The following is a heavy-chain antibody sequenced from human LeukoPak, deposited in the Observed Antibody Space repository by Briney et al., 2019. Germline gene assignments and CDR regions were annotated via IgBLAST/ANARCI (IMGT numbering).Heavy chain of an antibody. J-gene: IGHJ4*02. CDR1: GFTFSSYA. Sequence: GGSLRLSCAASGFTFSSYAMSWVRQAPGKGLEWVSGISRSGDTTYYADSVKGRFTISRDDSKNTLYLQMNSLRAEDTAVYYCAKDRSNCSSTSCYFDYWGQGTLVTVSS. V-gene: IGHV3-23*01. CDR2: ISRSGDTT. CDR3: AKDRSNCSSTSCYFDY. D-gene: IGHD2-2*01.